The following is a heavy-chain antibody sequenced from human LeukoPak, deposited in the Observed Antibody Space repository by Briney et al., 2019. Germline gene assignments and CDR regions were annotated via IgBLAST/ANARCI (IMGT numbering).Heavy chain of an antibody. CDR1: GFTVSSNY. V-gene: IGHV3-53*01. Sequence: GRSLRLFCAASGFTVSSNYMSWVRQARGKGLEWVSVIYSGDSESYEDPVKRRFTISRDNSKNTLYLQMISLRAEDTAVYYCARGVGAVAGNFDYWGQGTLVTVSS. D-gene: IGHD6-19*01. CDR3: ARGVGAVAGNFDY. CDR2: IYSGDSE. J-gene: IGHJ4*02.